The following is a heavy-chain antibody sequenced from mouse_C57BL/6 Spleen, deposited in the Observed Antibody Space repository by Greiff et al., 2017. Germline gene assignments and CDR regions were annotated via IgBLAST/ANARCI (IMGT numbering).Heavy chain of an antibody. CDR1: GYSFTSYY. J-gene: IGHJ1*03. V-gene: IGHV1-66*01. CDR3: ARDTPVPYWYVDV. Sequence: LVESGPELVKPGASVKISCKASGYSFTSYYIHWVKQRPGQGLAWIGWIYPGSGNTKYTEKFKGKATLPAYTSSSTAYMPLSSLTSADSAVYYCARDTPVPYWYVDVWGTGTTVTVSS. CDR2: IYPGSGNT.